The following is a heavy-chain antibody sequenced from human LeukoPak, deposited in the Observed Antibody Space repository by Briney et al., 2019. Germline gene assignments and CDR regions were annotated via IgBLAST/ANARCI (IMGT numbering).Heavy chain of an antibody. J-gene: IGHJ4*02. V-gene: IGHV3-11*01. Sequence: PGGSLILSCSASGFTFSDYYMSWIRQAPGKGLEWLSSISGGSRTINYADSVKGRFTTSRDNAKNSLYLQLNSLRADDTAVYYCARAGQSDYWGQGTLVTVSS. CDR3: ARAGQSDY. CDR1: GFTFSDYY. CDR2: ISGGSRTI.